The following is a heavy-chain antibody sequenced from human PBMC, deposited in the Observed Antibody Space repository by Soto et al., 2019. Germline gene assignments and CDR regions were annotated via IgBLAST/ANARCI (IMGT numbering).Heavy chain of an antibody. CDR3: ARDQGDFWSDPAVYYGMDV. V-gene: IGHV1-69*12. CDR1: GGTFSSYA. Sequence: QVQLVQSGAEVKKPGSSVKVSCKASGGTFSSYAISWVRQAPGQGLEWMGGIIPIFGTANYAQKFQGRVTITADESTSTAYMELSSLRSEDTAVYYCARDQGDFWSDPAVYYGMDVWGQGTTVTVSS. J-gene: IGHJ6*02. D-gene: IGHD3-3*01. CDR2: IIPIFGTA.